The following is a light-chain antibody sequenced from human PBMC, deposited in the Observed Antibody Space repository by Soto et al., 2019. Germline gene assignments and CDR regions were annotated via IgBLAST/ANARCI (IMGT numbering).Light chain of an antibody. CDR1: SSDVGGYNY. J-gene: IGLJ1*01. CDR2: EVS. Sequence: ALTQPPSASGSPGQSVTISCTGTSSDVGGYNYVSWYQQHPGKAPKLMIYEVSKRPSGVPDRFSASKSGNTASLTVSGLQAEDEADYYCSSYAGSNNFVFGTGTKLTVL. V-gene: IGLV2-8*01. CDR3: SSYAGSNNFV.